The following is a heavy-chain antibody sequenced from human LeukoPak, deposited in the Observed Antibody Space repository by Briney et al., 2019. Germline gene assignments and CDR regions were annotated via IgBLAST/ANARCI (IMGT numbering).Heavy chain of an antibody. CDR2: ISGSGTST. V-gene: IGHV3-23*01. CDR1: GLTFSTYA. D-gene: IGHD2-2*01. Sequence: PGGSLRLSCAASGLTFSTYAMSWVRQAPGKGLEWVSVISGSGTSTYYADSVKGRFTISRDNSKNTLYLQMNSLRADDTAVFYCARAAYCSSTSCYRSYGLDVWGQGNTVTVSS. J-gene: IGHJ6*02. CDR3: ARAAYCSSTSCYRSYGLDV.